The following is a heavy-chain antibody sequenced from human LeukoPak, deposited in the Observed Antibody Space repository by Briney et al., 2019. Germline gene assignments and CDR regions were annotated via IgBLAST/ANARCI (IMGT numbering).Heavy chain of an antibody. CDR1: GGSISSYY. D-gene: IGHD5-18*01. J-gene: IGHJ4*02. CDR3: ARQLWNYFDY. CDR2: TYYSGST. Sequence: SETLSLTCTVSGGSISSYYWSWIRQPPGKGLEWIGYTYYSGSTNYNPSLKSRVTISVDTSKNQFSLKLSSVTAADTAVYYCARQLWNYFDYWGQGTLVTVSS. V-gene: IGHV4-59*08.